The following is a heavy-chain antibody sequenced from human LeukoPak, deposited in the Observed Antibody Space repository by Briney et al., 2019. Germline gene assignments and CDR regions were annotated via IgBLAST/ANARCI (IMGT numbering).Heavy chain of an antibody. J-gene: IGHJ3*02. V-gene: IGHV4-30-4*01. Sequence: PSETLSLTCTVSGGSISSGDYYWSWIRQPPGKGLEWIGYIYYSGSTYYNPSLKSRVIISVDMSKNQFTLKLSSVTAADTAVYYCARAPVPTHAFDIWGQGTMVTVSS. CDR2: IYYSGST. CDR1: GGSISSGDYY. CDR3: ARAPVPTHAFDI.